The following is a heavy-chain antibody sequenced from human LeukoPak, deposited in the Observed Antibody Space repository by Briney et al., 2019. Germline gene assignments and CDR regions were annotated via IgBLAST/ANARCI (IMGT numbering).Heavy chain of an antibody. D-gene: IGHD1-26*01. CDR3: ARAGYSRFVDDLDY. Sequence: ASVKVSCKASGYIFTNYGINWVRQAPGQGLEWMGWISAYNGNTKYTQKLQVRVTMTTDTSTSTAYMELKTLRSDDTAVYFCARAGYSRFVDDLDYWGQGTLVTVSS. V-gene: IGHV1-18*01. J-gene: IGHJ4*02. CDR1: GYIFTNYG. CDR2: ISAYNGNT.